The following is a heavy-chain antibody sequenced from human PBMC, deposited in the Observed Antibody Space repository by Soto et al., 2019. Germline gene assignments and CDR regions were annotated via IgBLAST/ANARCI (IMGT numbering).Heavy chain of an antibody. V-gene: IGHV3-7*03. Sequence: XGSLILSCVASGFTFISSFMGWIRQAPGKGLEWVANINQDGGVTYYVDSVEGRFTISRDNTKDSLYLQMNSLRGEDTAIYYCARYYRGSGRYFFDYWGQGPLVTVSS. CDR1: GFTFISSF. CDR3: ARYYRGSGRYFFDY. J-gene: IGHJ4*02. CDR2: INQDGGVT. D-gene: IGHD6-19*01.